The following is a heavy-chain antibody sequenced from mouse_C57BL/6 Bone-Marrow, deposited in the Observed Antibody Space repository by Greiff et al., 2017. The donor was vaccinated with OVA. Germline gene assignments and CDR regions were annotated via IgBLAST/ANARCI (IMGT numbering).Heavy chain of an antibody. Sequence: VQLQQSGAELVRPGASVKLSCTASGFNIKDDYMHWVKQRPEQGLEWIGWIDPENGDTEYASKFQGKATITADTSSNTAYLQLSSLTSEDTAVYYCTSYGNFDYWGQGTTLTVFS. D-gene: IGHD2-1*01. CDR3: TSYGNFDY. CDR2: IDPENGDT. J-gene: IGHJ2*01. CDR1: GFNIKDDY. V-gene: IGHV14-4*01.